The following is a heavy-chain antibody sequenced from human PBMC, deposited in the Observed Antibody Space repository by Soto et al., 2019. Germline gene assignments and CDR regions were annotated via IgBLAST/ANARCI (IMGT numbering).Heavy chain of an antibody. CDR1: GFTFSTYW. D-gene: IGHD3-3*02. V-gene: IGHV3-74*01. J-gene: IGHJ5*02. Sequence: EVHLVESGGGLVQPGGSLRLSCAASGFTFSTYWMHWVRQAPGKGLVWVSRINADGTTTTYADSVKGRFTISRDNAKNTLYLQMNRLRAEDTAVYFCATVATHSYNWVAPWGQGTLVTISS. CDR2: INADGTTT. CDR3: ATVATHSYNWVAP.